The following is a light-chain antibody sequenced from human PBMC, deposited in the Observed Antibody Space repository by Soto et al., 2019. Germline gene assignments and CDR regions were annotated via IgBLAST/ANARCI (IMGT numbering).Light chain of an antibody. V-gene: IGKV2-28*01. Sequence: DIVMTQSPLSLPVTPGESASISCRSSQSLLHSDGNIYLDWYLQKPGQSPQLLIYLVSNRASGVPDRFSGSRSGTDFTLKISRVEAEDVGVYYCMQAVEVPYILGQGTKLDIK. CDR2: LVS. CDR3: MQAVEVPYI. CDR1: QSLLHSDGNIY. J-gene: IGKJ2*01.